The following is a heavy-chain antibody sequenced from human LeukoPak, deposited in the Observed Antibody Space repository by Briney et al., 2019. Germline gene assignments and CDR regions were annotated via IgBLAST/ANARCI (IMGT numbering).Heavy chain of an antibody. CDR2: ISGSGGST. CDR1: GFTFGTYA. D-gene: IGHD3-10*01. V-gene: IGHV3-23*01. CDR3: AKDLEETGYFDS. J-gene: IGHJ4*02. Sequence: GGSLRLSCAASGFTFGTYAMSWVRQAPGKGLEWVSGISGSGGSTYYADSVKGRFTISRDNSKNTLYLQMHSLRFEDTAVYYCAKDLEETGYFDSWGQGTLVTVSS.